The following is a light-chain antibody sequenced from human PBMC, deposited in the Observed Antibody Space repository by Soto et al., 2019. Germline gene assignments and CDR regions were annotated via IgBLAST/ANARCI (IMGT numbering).Light chain of an antibody. CDR1: SSDVGGYNY. CDR2: DVN. J-gene: IGLJ1*01. CDR3: CSYAGSYTLV. Sequence: QSALTQPRSVSGSPGQSVTISCTGTSSDVGGYNYVSWYQQHPGKAPKLMIYDVNKRPSGVPDRFSGPKSGNTASLTISGLQAEDEADYYCCSYAGSYTLVFGTGTKLTVL. V-gene: IGLV2-11*01.